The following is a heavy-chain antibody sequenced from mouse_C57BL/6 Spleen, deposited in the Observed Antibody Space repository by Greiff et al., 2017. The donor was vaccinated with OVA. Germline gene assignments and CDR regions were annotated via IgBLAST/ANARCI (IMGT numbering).Heavy chain of an antibody. CDR2: IYPGDGDT. CDR3: ARGGNMRGAMDY. CDR1: GYAFSSYW. Sequence: QVQLQQSGAELVKPGASVKISCKASGYAFSSYWLNWVKQRPGKGLEWIGQIYPGDGDTNYNGKFKGKATLTADKSSSTAYMQLSSLTSEDSAVYFCARGGNMRGAMDYWGQGTSVTVSS. V-gene: IGHV1-80*01. J-gene: IGHJ4*01. D-gene: IGHD2-3*01.